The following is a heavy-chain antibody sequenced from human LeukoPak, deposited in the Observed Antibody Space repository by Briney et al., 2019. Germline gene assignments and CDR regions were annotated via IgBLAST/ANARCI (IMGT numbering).Heavy chain of an antibody. D-gene: IGHD1-26*01. CDR1: GYTFTSYG. CDR2: ISAYNGNT. Sequence: GASVKVSCKASGYTFTSYGISWVRQAPGQGLEWMGWISAYNGNTNYAQKLQGRVTMTTDTSTSTAYMELRSLRSDDTAVYYCARLVGAYYFNWFDPWGQGTLVTVSS. J-gene: IGHJ5*02. V-gene: IGHV1-18*01. CDR3: ARLVGAYYFNWFDP.